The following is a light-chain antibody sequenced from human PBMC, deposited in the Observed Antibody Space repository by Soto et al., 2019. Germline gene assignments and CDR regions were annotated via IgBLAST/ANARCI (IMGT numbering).Light chain of an antibody. CDR1: QSVSSY. V-gene: IGKV3-11*01. CDR3: QQRSTWPIT. J-gene: IGKJ3*01. CDR2: DAS. Sequence: EIVLTQSPATLSLSPGERATLSCRASQSVSSYLAWYQQKPGQAPRLLIYDASNRATGSPARFSGSGSGTDFTLTISSLEPEDFEVYYCQQRSTWPITFGPGTKVDIK.